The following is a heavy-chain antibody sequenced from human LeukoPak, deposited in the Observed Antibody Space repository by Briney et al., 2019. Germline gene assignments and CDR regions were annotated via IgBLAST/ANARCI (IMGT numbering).Heavy chain of an antibody. CDR1: GGSISSYY. D-gene: IGHD5-18*01. Sequence: SETLSLTCTVSGGSISSYYWSWIRQPPGKGLEWIGYIYYSGSTTYNPSLKSRVTISVDTSKNQFSLKLSSVTAADTAVYYCARVRDTAMVPDYFDYWGQGTLVTVSS. V-gene: IGHV4-59*01. CDR3: ARVRDTAMVPDYFDY. CDR2: IYYSGST. J-gene: IGHJ4*02.